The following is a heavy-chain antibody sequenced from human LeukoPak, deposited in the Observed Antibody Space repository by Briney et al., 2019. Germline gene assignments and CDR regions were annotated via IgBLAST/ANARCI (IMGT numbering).Heavy chain of an antibody. Sequence: QPGGSLRLSRAASGFTVSSNYMSWVRQAPGKGLEWVSVIYSGGSTYYADSVKGRFTISRDNSKNTLYLQMNSLRAEDTAVYYCARLGGSFDYWGQGTLVTVSS. V-gene: IGHV3-66*01. D-gene: IGHD4-23*01. CDR1: GFTVSSNY. J-gene: IGHJ4*02. CDR2: IYSGGST. CDR3: ARLGGSFDY.